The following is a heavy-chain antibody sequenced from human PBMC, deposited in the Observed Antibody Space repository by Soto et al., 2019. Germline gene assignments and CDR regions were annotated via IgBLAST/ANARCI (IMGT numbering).Heavy chain of an antibody. V-gene: IGHV3-33*01. CDR2: IWYDGSNK. D-gene: IGHD5-12*01. Sequence: PGGSLRLSCAASGFTFSSYGMHWVRQAPGKGLEWVAVIWYDGSNKYYADSVKGRFTISRDNSKNTLYLQMNSLRAEDTAVYYCASLAEREYSGYDLKGFDYWGQGTLVTVSS. CDR3: ASLAEREYSGYDLKGFDY. J-gene: IGHJ4*02. CDR1: GFTFSSYG.